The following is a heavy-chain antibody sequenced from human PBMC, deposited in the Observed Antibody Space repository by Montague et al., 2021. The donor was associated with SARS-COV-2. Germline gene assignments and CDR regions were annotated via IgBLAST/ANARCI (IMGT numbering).Heavy chain of an antibody. CDR1: GYSISSGYY. Sequence: SETLSLTCTVSGYSISSGYYWGWIRQPPGKGLEWIGGIYHSGSTYYNPXXKSRVTISVDTSKNQFSLKLSSVTAADTAVYYCARDVRYYDFWSGRAQTSPDYWGQGTLVTVSS. D-gene: IGHD3-3*01. J-gene: IGHJ4*02. CDR2: IYHSGST. V-gene: IGHV4-38-2*02. CDR3: ARDVRYYDFWSGRAQTSPDY.